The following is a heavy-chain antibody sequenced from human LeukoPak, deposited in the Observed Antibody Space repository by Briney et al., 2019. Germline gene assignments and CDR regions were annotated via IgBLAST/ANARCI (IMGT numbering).Heavy chain of an antibody. J-gene: IGHJ6*03. V-gene: IGHV4-59*01. CDR1: GGSISNYY. CDR3: ATIINITMIDNYYMDV. D-gene: IGHD3-22*01. Sequence: TSETLSLTCSVSGGSISNYYWSWIRQPPGKGLEWIGYIYYSGSTTYNPSLKSRVTMSVDTSNNQFSLKLSSVTAADTAVYYCATIINITMIDNYYMDVWGKGTTVTVSS. CDR2: IYYSGST.